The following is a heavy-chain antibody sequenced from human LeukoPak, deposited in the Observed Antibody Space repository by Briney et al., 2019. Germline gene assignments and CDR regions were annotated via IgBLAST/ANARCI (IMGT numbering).Heavy chain of an antibody. Sequence: GGSLRLSCAASGFDFSTYAINWVRQAPGKGLEWVSSISTMSNYIFYGDSVKGRFTISRDNAKNSVYLQMNSLRPEDTAVYFCARIVGHTRSEFWGQGTLVTVSS. V-gene: IGHV3-21*01. D-gene: IGHD1-26*01. CDR1: GFDFSTYA. CDR3: ARIVGHTRSEF. CDR2: ISTMSNYI. J-gene: IGHJ4*02.